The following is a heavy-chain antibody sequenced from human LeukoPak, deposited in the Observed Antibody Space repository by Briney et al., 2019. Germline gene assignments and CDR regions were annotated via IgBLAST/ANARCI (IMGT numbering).Heavy chain of an antibody. CDR1: GYSFILYG. J-gene: IGHJ4*02. V-gene: IGHV1-18*01. CDR2: ISTSTGDT. Sequence: GASVKVSCKTSGYSFILYGISWVRQAPGQGPEWMGWISTSTGDTKYTQKFQGRVIITRDTSISTAYLELSRLRSDDTAVYYCVRGGPSRGSGFYYFHYWGQGTLITVSS. CDR3: VRGGPSRGSGFYYFHY. D-gene: IGHD6-19*01.